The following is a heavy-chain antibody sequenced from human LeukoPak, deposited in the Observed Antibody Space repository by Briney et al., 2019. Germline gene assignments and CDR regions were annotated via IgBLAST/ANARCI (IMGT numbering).Heavy chain of an antibody. CDR3: TRDLYYDFWSGFDY. CDR1: GFTSGDYA. D-gene: IGHD3-3*01. J-gene: IGHJ4*02. Sequence: GGSLRLSCTASGFTSGDYAMSWVRQAPGKGLEWVGFIRSKAYGGTTEYAASVKGRFTISRDDSKSIAYLQMNSLKTEDTAVYYCTRDLYYDFWSGFDYWGQGTLVTVSS. V-gene: IGHV3-49*04. CDR2: IRSKAYGGTT.